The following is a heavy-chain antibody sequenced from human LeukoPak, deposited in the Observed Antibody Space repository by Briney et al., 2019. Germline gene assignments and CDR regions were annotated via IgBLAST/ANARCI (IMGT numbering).Heavy chain of an antibody. D-gene: IGHD2-2*01. Sequence: SETLSLTCTVYGGSISSYYWSWIRQPPGKGLEWIGYIYYSGSTNYNPSLKSRVTISVDTSKNQFSLKLSSLTAADTAVYYCARETGPAAPDYWGQGTLVTVSS. CDR2: IYYSGST. J-gene: IGHJ4*02. CDR3: ARETGPAAPDY. V-gene: IGHV4-59*01. CDR1: GGSISSYY.